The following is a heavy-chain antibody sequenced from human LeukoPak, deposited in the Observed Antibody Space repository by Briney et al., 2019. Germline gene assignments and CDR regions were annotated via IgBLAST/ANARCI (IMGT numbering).Heavy chain of an antibody. Sequence: SVKVSCKASGGTFSSYAISWVRQAPGQGLEWMGGIIPIFGTANYAQKFQGRVTVTADESTSTAYMELSSLRSEDTAVYYCARAMILDIVATIFVLDYWGQGTLVTVSS. CDR2: IIPIFGTA. CDR1: GGTFSSYA. CDR3: ARAMILDIVATIFVLDY. J-gene: IGHJ4*02. V-gene: IGHV1-69*13. D-gene: IGHD5-12*01.